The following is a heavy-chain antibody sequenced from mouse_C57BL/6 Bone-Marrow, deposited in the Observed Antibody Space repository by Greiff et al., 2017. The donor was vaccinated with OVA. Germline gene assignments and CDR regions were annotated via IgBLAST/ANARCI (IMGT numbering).Heavy chain of an antibody. CDR3: ARDPPYLVSMDY. Sequence: EVQGVESGGGLVKPGGSLKLSCAASGFTFSSYAMSWVRQTPEKRLEWVATISDGGSYTYYPDNVKGRFTISRDNAKNNLYLQMSHLKSEDTAMYYCARDPPYLVSMDYWGQGTSVTVSS. V-gene: IGHV5-4*01. J-gene: IGHJ4*01. CDR1: GFTFSSYA. CDR2: ISDGGSYT.